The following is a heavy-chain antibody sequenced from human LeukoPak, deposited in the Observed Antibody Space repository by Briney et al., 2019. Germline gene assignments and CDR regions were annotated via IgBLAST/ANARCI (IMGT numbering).Heavy chain of an antibody. J-gene: IGHJ4*02. V-gene: IGHV3-23*01. D-gene: IGHD1-26*01. CDR1: GFTFSCYA. CDR2: ISGGGGST. CDR3: AKDRVGSTHFDY. Sequence: PGGPLRLSCAATGFTFSCYAMGWVRQAPGKGLEWVSTISGGGGSTYYADSEKGRFTISRDNSKNTLYMQMNSLRAEDTAVYYCAKDRVGSTHFDYWGQGTLVTVSS.